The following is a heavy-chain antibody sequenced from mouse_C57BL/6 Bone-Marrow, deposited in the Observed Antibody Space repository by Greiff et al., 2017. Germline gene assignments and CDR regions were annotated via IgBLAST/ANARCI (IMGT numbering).Heavy chain of an antibody. CDR2: FYPGSGSI. J-gene: IGHJ4*01. V-gene: IGHV1-62-2*01. Sequence: QVQLQQSGAELVKPGASVKLSCKASGYTFTEYTIHWVKQRSGQGLEWIGWFYPGSGSIKYNEKFKDKATLTADKSSRTVYMELSRLTSEDSAVYFCARHEEGNIYYGSRTSYYYAMDYWGQGTSVTVSS. CDR3: ARHEEGNIYYGSRTSYYYAMDY. CDR1: GYTFTEYT. D-gene: IGHD1-1*01.